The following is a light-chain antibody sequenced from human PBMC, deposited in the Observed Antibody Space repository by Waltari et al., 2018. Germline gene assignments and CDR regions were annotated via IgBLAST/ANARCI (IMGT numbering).Light chain of an antibody. V-gene: IGKV2-28*01. Sequence: DIVMTQSPLYLSVTPGEPASISCRSGQSLLYSDEYNYLDWYQQKPGQSPQLLIYLGSNRASGVPERFSGSGSGTDCTLEITRVEAEDVAVYYCMQALQTPWTFGQGTRLEIK. CDR1: QSLLYSDEYNY. J-gene: IGKJ1*01. CDR2: LGS. CDR3: MQALQTPWT.